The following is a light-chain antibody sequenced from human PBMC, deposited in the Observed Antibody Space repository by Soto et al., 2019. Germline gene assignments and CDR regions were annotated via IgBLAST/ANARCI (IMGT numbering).Light chain of an antibody. Sequence: ESVWTHTPDTLSLSPGERATLSCTASQSVSSYLAWYQQKPGQAPRLLIYDASNRATGIPARFSGSGSGTDFTLTINSLEPEDFAVYYCHQRSNWPLITFGQGTRLAIK. V-gene: IGKV3-11*01. CDR1: QSVSSY. J-gene: IGKJ5*01. CDR2: DAS. CDR3: HQRSNWPLIT.